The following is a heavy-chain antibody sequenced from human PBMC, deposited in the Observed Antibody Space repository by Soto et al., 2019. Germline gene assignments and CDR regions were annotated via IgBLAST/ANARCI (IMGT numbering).Heavy chain of an antibody. Sequence: GGSLRLSCAASGFTFSNAWVTWVRQAPGKGLEWVGRIKSKSQGATTDYAARVKGRFTISREDSKNMVSLQMNSLRREDTAVYYCAGGSGWYIHQWGQGTLVTVS. CDR3: AGGSGWYIHQ. CDR1: GFTFSNAW. J-gene: IGHJ1*01. V-gene: IGHV3-15*01. D-gene: IGHD6-19*01. CDR2: IKSKSQGATT.